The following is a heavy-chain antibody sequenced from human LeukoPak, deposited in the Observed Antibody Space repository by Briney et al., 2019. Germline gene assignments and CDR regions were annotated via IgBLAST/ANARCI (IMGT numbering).Heavy chain of an antibody. J-gene: IGHJ4*02. CDR2: INPNSGGT. V-gene: IGHV1-2*02. Sequence: ASVKVSCKASGYTFTGYYMHWVRQAPGQGLEWMGWINPNSGGTNYAQKFQGRVTMTRDTSISTAYMELSRLRSDDTAVYYCARGPYPRHTYDYYFDYWGQGTLVTVSS. CDR1: GYTFTGYY. D-gene: IGHD3-16*01. CDR3: ARGPYPRHTYDYYFDY.